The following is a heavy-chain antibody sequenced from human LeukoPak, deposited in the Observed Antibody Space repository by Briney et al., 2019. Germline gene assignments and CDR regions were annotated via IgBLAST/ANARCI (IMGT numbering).Heavy chain of an antibody. CDR1: GRSLSSYY. CDR2: IYYSGST. Sequence: PSETLSLTCTVSGRSLSSYYWSWIRQPPGKGLEWIGYIYYSGSTKYNPSLKSRVTISVDTSKNQFSLKLSSVTAADTAVYYCARDSYGSGRPNDAFDIWGQGTMVTVSS. J-gene: IGHJ3*02. D-gene: IGHD3-10*01. V-gene: IGHV4-59*01. CDR3: ARDSYGSGRPNDAFDI.